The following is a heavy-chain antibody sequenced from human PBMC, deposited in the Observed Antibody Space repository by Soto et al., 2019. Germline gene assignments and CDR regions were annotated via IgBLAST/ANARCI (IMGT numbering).Heavy chain of an antibody. CDR3: ARGMTTGNLLGF. D-gene: IGHD3-10*01. J-gene: IGHJ4*02. Sequence: QVQLVESGGGVVQPGRSLRLSCAASEFNFSNYDMQWVRQAPGKGLEWVSLIWYDGSNEYYADSVKGRFTISRDNSKNTLYLQMNSLRAEDTAVYYCARGMTTGNLLGFWGQGSLVTVSS. V-gene: IGHV3-33*01. CDR1: EFNFSNYD. CDR2: IWYDGSNE.